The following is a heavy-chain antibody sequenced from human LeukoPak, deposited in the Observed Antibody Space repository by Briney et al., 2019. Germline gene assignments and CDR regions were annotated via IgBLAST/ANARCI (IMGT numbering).Heavy chain of an antibody. CDR2: ISASGEII. Sequence: PGGSLRLSCVAAGLSFSNYDMYWVRQAPGKGLEWVAYISASGEIIYYAASVKGRFTISRDNANRSVYLPMNSLRVEDTATYYCMPPAARLSRTITTEYFQHWGQSAPVTVSS. D-gene: IGHD6-25*01. CDR3: MPPAARLSRTITTEYFQH. V-gene: IGHV3-48*03. J-gene: IGHJ1*01. CDR1: GLSFSNYD.